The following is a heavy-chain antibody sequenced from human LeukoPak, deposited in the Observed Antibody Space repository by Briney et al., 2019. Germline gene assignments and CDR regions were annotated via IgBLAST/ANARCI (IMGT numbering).Heavy chain of an antibody. CDR3: AREYCSGGRCQYYFDY. Sequence: PGGSLSLSCAASGFTFSSYAMHWVRQAPGKGLEYVPGISSDGGSPFHVNSVKGRFTISSDNSKNTLYLQMGSLRAEDMAVYYCAREYCSGGRCQYYFDYWGQGTLVTVSS. CDR2: ISSDGGSP. CDR1: GFTFSSYA. J-gene: IGHJ4*02. V-gene: IGHV3-64*01. D-gene: IGHD2-15*01.